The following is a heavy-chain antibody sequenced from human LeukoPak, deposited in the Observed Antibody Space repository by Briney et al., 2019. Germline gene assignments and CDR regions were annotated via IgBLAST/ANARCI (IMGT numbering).Heavy chain of an antibody. CDR3: ATQEGCDSGWYYFDY. CDR2: ISGSGGNT. J-gene: IGHJ4*02. CDR1: GFTFSSYA. V-gene: IGHV3-23*01. D-gene: IGHD6-19*01. Sequence: GGSLRLSCAASGFTFSSYAMSWVRQAPGKGLEWVSAISGSGGNTYYADSVKGRFTISRDNSKNTLYLQMDSLRAEDTAVYYCATQEGCDSGWYYFDYWGQGTLVTVSS.